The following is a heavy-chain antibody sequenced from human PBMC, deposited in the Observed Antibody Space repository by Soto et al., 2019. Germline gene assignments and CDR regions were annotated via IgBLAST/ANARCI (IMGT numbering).Heavy chain of an antibody. CDR1: GYSFTSYW. Sequence: EVQLVQSGAEVKKPGESLKISCKGSGYSFTSYWIGWVRQMPGKGLEWMGIIYPGDSDTRYSPSFQGQVTISADKSISTAYLQWSSLKASDTAMYYCARGMSPAYYDFWSGYYTDYYYGMDVWGQGTTVTVSS. CDR3: ARGMSPAYYDFWSGYYTDYYYGMDV. V-gene: IGHV5-51*01. CDR2: IYPGDSDT. J-gene: IGHJ6*02. D-gene: IGHD3-3*01.